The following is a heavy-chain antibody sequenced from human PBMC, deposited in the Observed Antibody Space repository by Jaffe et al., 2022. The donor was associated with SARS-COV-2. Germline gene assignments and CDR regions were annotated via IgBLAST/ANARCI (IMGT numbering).Heavy chain of an antibody. CDR1: GFTFSSYW. CDR2: IKQDGSEK. Sequence: EVQLVESGGGLVQPGGSLRLSCAASGFTFSSYWMSWVRQAPGKGLEWVANIKQDGSEKYYVDSVKGRFTISRDNAKNSLYLQMNSLRAEDTAVYYCAREGWFGDSNRFDYWGQGTLVTVSS. V-gene: IGHV3-7*01. D-gene: IGHD3-10*01. CDR3: AREGWFGDSNRFDY. J-gene: IGHJ4*02.